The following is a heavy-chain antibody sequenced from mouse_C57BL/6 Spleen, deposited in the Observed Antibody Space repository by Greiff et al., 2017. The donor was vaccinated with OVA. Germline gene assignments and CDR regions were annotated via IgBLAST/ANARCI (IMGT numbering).Heavy chain of an antibody. D-gene: IGHD1-1*01. CDR3: ERGNYGSSYNDMGY. CDR1: GYTFTSYW. CDR2: IYPCSGST. V-gene: IGHV1-55*01. J-gene: IGHJ4*01. Sequence: VQLQQSGAELVKPGASVKMSCKASGYTFTSYWITWVKQRPGQGLEWIGDIYPCSGSTNYNEKFKSKATLTVDTSSSTAYMQLSSLTSEDSAVYYCERGNYGSSYNDMGYWGQGTSVTVYS.